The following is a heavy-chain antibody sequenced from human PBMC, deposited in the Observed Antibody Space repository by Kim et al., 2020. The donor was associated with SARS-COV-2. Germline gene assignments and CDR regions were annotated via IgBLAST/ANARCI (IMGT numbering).Heavy chain of an antibody. Sequence: GGSLRLSCAASGFTFSSYAMSWVRQAPGKGLEWVSAISGSGGSTYYADSVKGRFTISRDNSKNTLYLQMNSLRAEDTAVYYCAKVSASDYGDYEASKHFDYWGQGTLVTVSS. J-gene: IGHJ4*02. D-gene: IGHD4-17*01. CDR3: AKVSASDYGDYEASKHFDY. CDR1: GFTFSSYA. CDR2: ISGSGGST. V-gene: IGHV3-23*01.